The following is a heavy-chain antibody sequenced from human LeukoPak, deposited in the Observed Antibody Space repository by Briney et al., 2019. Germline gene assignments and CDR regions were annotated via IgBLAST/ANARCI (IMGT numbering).Heavy chain of an antibody. J-gene: IGHJ4*02. Sequence: GASVKVSCKASGYTFTSYAMHWVRQAPGQRLEWMGWINAGNGNTKYSQKFQGRVTITRDTSASTAYTELSSLRSEDTAVYYCARVHYDILTGYITPDYFDYWGQGTLVTVSS. CDR2: INAGNGNT. D-gene: IGHD3-9*01. CDR1: GYTFTSYA. CDR3: ARVHYDILTGYITPDYFDY. V-gene: IGHV1-3*01.